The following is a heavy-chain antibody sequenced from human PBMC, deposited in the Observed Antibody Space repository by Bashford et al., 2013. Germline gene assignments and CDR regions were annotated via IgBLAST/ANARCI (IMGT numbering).Heavy chain of an antibody. V-gene: IGHV3-74*01. CDR1: GFTFSSYW. CDR2: INNDADNT. D-gene: IGHD4/OR15-4a*01. Sequence: GGSLRLSCAASGFTFSSYWMHWVRQPPGKGLVWVSRINNDADNTTYADSVKGRFTISKDNSKNILYLQMNSLGAEDTAVYYCARDSGGAPFDIWGQGTMVTVSS. CDR3: ARDSGGAPFDI. J-gene: IGHJ3*02.